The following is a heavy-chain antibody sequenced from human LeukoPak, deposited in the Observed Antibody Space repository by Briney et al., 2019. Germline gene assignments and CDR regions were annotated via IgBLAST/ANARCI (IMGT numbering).Heavy chain of an antibody. CDR3: AKGGRGYSYGPGGPY. J-gene: IGHJ4*02. D-gene: IGHD5-18*01. CDR2: ISYDGSNK. CDR1: GFTFSSHW. V-gene: IGHV3-30*18. Sequence: AGGSLRLSCAASGFTFSSHWMNWVRQAPGKGLEWVAVISYDGSNKYYADSVKGRFTISRDNSKNTLYLQMNSLRAEDTAVYYCAKGGRGYSYGPGGPYWGQGTLVTVSS.